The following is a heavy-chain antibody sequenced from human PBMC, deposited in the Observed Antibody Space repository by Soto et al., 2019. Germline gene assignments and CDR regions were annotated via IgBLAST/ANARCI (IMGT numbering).Heavy chain of an antibody. Sequence: GGSLRLSCAASGFTFSSYWMHWVRQAPGKGLVWVSRINSDGSSTSYADSVKGRFTISRDNAKNTLYLQMNSLRAEDTAVYYCASEGFVVVAAGWYFDLWGRGTLVTVSS. J-gene: IGHJ2*01. CDR2: INSDGSST. D-gene: IGHD2-2*01. V-gene: IGHV3-74*01. CDR1: GFTFSSYW. CDR3: ASEGFVVVAAGWYFDL.